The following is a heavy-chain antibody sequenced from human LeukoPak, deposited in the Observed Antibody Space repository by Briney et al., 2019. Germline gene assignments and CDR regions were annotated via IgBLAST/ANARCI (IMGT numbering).Heavy chain of an antibody. CDR1: GFTFSSYD. J-gene: IGHJ4*02. V-gene: IGHV3-48*03. CDR3: ARGGAPYFDWCFDY. CDR2: ISSSGNTI. D-gene: IGHD3-9*01. Sequence: GGSLRLSCAASGFTFSSYDMNWVRQAPGKGLEWVSYISSSGNTIYYADSVKGRVTISRDNAKNSLYLQMNSLRAEDTAIYYCARGGAPYFDWCFDYWGQGTLVTVSS.